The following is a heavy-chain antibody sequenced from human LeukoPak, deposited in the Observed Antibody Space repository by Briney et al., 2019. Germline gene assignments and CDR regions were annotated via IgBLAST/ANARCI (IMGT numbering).Heavy chain of an antibody. V-gene: IGHV3-74*01. Sequence: GGSLRLSCAASGFTFSTYWMHWVRQAPGKGLVWVSRINSDGSSTSHADSVKGRFTTSRDNAKNTLYLQMNTLRIEDTAVYYCARGRGFVDYWGQGTLVTVSS. CDR2: INSDGSST. CDR1: GFTFSTYW. J-gene: IGHJ4*02. CDR3: ARGRGFVDY. D-gene: IGHD5-12*01.